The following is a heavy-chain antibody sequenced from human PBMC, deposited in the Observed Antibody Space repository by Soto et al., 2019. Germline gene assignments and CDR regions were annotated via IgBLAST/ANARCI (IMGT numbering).Heavy chain of an antibody. CDR2: IYHSGST. D-gene: IGHD2-21*02. V-gene: IGHV4-30-2*01. CDR3: ARDLWGYCGTDCYPLDV. CDR1: YGNISNRGYS. J-gene: IGHJ6*02. Sequence: PSETKSLTYTVSYGNISNRGYSRSWIRQPPGKGLEWIGYIYHSGSTYYNPSLKSRVTISVDRSKNQFSLKLNSVTAADTAVYYCARDLWGYCGTDCYPLDVWGQGTTVTVSS.